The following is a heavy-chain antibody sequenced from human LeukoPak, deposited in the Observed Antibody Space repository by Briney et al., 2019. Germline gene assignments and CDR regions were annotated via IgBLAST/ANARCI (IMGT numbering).Heavy chain of an antibody. J-gene: IGHJ4*02. CDR1: GFTFSSYS. CDR2: ISSSSSYI. Sequence: PGGSLRLSCAASGFTFSSYSMNWVRQAPGKGLEWVSSISSSSSYIYYADSVKGRFTISRDNAKNSLYLQMNSLRAEDTAVYYCAKDFAVYSTSYYDYWGQGTLVIVSS. V-gene: IGHV3-21*04. D-gene: IGHD6-13*01. CDR3: AKDFAVYSTSYYDY.